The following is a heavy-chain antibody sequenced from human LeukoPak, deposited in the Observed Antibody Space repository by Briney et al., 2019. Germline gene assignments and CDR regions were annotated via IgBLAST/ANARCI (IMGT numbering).Heavy chain of an antibody. CDR1: GYTFTSYD. CDR3: ARGQFNGRAFDI. J-gene: IGHJ3*02. CDR2: MNPNSGNT. Sequence: ASVKVSCKASGYTFTSYDINWVRQATGQGPEWMGWMNPNSGNTGYAQKFQGRVTMTRNTSISTAYMELSSLRSEDTAVYYCARGQFNGRAFDIWGQGTMVTVSS. V-gene: IGHV1-8*01.